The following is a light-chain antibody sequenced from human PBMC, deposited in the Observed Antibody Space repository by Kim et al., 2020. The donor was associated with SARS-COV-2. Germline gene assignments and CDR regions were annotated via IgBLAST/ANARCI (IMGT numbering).Light chain of an antibody. V-gene: IGLV3-1*01. CDR3: QAWDSRV. CDR1: KLGDKY. Sequence: YELTQPPSVSVSPGQTASITCSGDKLGDKYACWYQQKPGQSPVLVIYQDSKRPSGIPERFSGSNSGNTATLTISGTQAMDEADYYCQAWDSRVFGGGTQLTVL. J-gene: IGLJ3*02. CDR2: QDS.